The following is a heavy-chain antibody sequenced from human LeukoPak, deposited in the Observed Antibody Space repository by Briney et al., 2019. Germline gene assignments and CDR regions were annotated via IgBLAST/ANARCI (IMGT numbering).Heavy chain of an antibody. V-gene: IGHV1-24*01. CDR3: AMTDRYAGRPFDY. J-gene: IGHJ4*02. D-gene: IGHD3-9*01. CDR1: GYSLIEVA. Sequence: ASVKVSRKVSGYSLIEVAMHWVRQAPGKGLEWVESFDPEDGEDGETHYAQKFQGRVTMTEDASTDTAYMELTSLSSEDTALYYCAMTDRYAGRPFDYWGQGTLVTVSS. CDR2: FDPEDGEDGET.